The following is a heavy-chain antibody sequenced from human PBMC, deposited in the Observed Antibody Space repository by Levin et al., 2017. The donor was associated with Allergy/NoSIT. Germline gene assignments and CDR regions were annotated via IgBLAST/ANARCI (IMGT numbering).Heavy chain of an antibody. Sequence: SGGSLRLSCAASGFTFSVYAMNWVRQAPGKGLEWVSGISASGGGTDYADSVKGRFTISRDNSKNTLSLQMNSLRAEDTAVYYCAKDGVRSSGTTYFDYWGQGTLVTVSS. D-gene: IGHD1-1*01. V-gene: IGHV3-23*01. CDR2: ISASGGGT. CDR3: AKDGVRSSGTTYFDY. CDR1: GFTFSVYA. J-gene: IGHJ4*02.